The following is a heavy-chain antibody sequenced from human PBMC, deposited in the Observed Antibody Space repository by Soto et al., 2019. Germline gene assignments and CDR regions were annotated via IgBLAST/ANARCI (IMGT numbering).Heavy chain of an antibody. D-gene: IGHD3-22*01. CDR2: INPNSGGT. J-gene: IGHJ4*02. V-gene: IGHV1-2*02. CDR1: GYTFTDYY. CDR3: ARRKGDYYDSSGYHYYFDY. Sequence: ASVKVSCKASGYTFTDYYVHWVRQAPGQGLEWMGWINPNSGGTKSAQKFQGRVTMTRDTSISTVYMELSRLRSDDTAVYYCARRKGDYYDSSGYHYYFDYWGQGTLVTVSS.